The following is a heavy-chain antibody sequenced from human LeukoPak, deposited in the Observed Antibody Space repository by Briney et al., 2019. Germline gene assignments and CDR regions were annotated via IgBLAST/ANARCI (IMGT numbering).Heavy chain of an antibody. CDR1: GGTFSSYA. J-gene: IGHJ3*02. Sequence: SVKVSCKASGGTFSSYAISWVRQAPGQGLEWMGGIIPIFGTANYAQKFQGRVTITADESTSTAHMELSSLRSEDTAVYYCARGQLPYYYGSGSYQDAFDIWGQGTMVTVSS. D-gene: IGHD3-10*01. CDR3: ARGQLPYYYGSGSYQDAFDI. CDR2: IIPIFGTA. V-gene: IGHV1-69*01.